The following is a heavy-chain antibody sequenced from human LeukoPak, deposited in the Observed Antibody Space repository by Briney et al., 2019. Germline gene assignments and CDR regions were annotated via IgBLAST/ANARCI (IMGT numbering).Heavy chain of an antibody. V-gene: IGHV1-2*02. J-gene: IGHJ4*02. CDR2: INPNDGDT. Sequence: GASLKVSCRASGYTFTDYYMHGVRQAPGQGFEWMGWINPNDGDTNYAQKFQGRVTMTRDTSISTAHMEVSRLRSDDTAVYYCARANFLYCSSTACLFDYWGQGTLVTVSS. CDR3: ARANFLYCSSTACLFDY. D-gene: IGHD2-2*01. CDR1: GYTFTDYY.